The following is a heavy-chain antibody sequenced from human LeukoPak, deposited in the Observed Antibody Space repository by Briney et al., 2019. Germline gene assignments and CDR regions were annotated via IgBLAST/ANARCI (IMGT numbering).Heavy chain of an antibody. J-gene: IGHJ4*02. V-gene: IGHV1-8*01. Sequence: ASVKVSCKASGYTFTSYDINWVRQATGQGLEWMGWMNPNSGNTGYAQKFQGRVTMTRNTSISTAYMELSSLRSEDTAVYYCARSSHKGGSFDYWGQGTLVTVSS. CDR3: ARSSHKGGSFDY. CDR2: MNPNSGNT. D-gene: IGHD3-16*01. CDR1: GYTFTSYD.